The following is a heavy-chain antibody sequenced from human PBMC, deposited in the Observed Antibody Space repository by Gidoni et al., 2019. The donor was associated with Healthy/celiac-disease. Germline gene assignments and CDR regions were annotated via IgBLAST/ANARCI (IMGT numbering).Heavy chain of an antibody. D-gene: IGHD6-6*01. CDR3: ARDLGEYSSRSHMDV. J-gene: IGHJ6*03. V-gene: IGHV3-33*01. CDR2: IWYEGSNK. Sequence: QVQLVESGGGVVQPGRSLRLACAASGFTFSSYGMHWVRQAPGKVLEWVAVIWYEGSNKDYADSVKGRFTISRDNSKNTLYLQMTSLRAEDTAVDYCARDLGEYSSRSHMDVWGKGTTVTVSS. CDR1: GFTFSSYG.